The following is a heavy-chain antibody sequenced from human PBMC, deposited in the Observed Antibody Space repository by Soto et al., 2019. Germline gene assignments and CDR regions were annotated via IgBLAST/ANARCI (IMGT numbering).Heavy chain of an antibody. J-gene: IGHJ6*02. Sequence: ASVKVSCKASGYTFTSYAMHWVRQARGQTLEWMGGINAGNGNTKYSQKFQGRVTITMDTSASTAYMELSSLRSEDTAVYYGARDRSSGSYYSKALYYYYGMDVWGQGTTVTVSS. CDR2: INAGNGNT. CDR1: GYTFTSYA. CDR3: ARDRSSGSYYSKALYYYYGMDV. D-gene: IGHD1-26*01. V-gene: IGHV1-3*01.